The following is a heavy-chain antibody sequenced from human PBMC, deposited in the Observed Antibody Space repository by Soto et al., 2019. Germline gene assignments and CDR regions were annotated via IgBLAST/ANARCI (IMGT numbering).Heavy chain of an antibody. CDR2: IIPIFGTA. J-gene: IGHJ5*02. D-gene: IGHD3-9*01. Sequence: SVKVSCKASGGTFSSYAISWVRQAPGQGLEWMGGIIPIFGTANYAQKFQGRVTITADESTSTAYMELSSLRSEDTAVYYCARAPEYDILTGYSNNWFDPWGQGTLVTVS. V-gene: IGHV1-69*13. CDR3: ARAPEYDILTGYSNNWFDP. CDR1: GGTFSSYA.